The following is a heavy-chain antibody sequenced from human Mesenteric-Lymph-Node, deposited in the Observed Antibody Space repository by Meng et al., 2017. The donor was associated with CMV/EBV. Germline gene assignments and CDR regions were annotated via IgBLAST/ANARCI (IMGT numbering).Heavy chain of an antibody. V-gene: IGHV3-30*02. CDR1: GFTFSTYG. D-gene: IGHD2-2*01. J-gene: IGHJ4*02. CDR2: IQYDGVNK. CDR3: ARDSGLDCSSTSCYPI. Sequence: GGSLRLSCTASGFTFSTYGMHWVRQAPGKGLEWVVFIQYDGVNKYYADSVKGRFTISRDNSKNTLYLQMNSLRAEDTAVYYCARDSGLDCSSTSCYPIWGQGTLVTVSS.